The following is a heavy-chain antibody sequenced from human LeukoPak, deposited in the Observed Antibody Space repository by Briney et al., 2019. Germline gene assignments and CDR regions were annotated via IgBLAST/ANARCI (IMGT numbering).Heavy chain of an antibody. CDR3: ARDVSIRDYYYGMDV. CDR2: IYYSGST. Sequence: SETLSLTCTVSGGSTSSDYWSWIRQPPGKGLEWIGYIYYSGSTSYNPSLKSRVTISVDTSKNQFSLRLSSVTAADTAMYYCARDVSIRDYYYGMDVWGQGTTVTVSS. J-gene: IGHJ6*02. V-gene: IGHV4-59*01. CDR1: GGSTSSDY. D-gene: IGHD3-10*01.